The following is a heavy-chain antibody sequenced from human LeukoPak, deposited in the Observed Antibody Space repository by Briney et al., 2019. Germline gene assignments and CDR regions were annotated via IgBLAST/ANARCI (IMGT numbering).Heavy chain of an antibody. CDR2: INYSGST. CDR1: GGSISSHY. D-gene: IGHD5-18*01. V-gene: IGHV4-59*11. CDR3: AREVGYSYGLYYFDY. Sequence: SSETLSLTCTVSGGSISSHYWRWIRQPPGKGLEWIGYINYSGSTNYNPSLKSRVTISVDTSKNQFPLTLSCVTAADTAVYYWAREVGYSYGLYYFDYWGQGTLGTVSS. J-gene: IGHJ4*02.